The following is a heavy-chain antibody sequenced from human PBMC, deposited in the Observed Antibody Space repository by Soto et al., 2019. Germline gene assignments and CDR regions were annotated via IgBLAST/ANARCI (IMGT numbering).Heavy chain of an antibody. D-gene: IGHD3-9*01. CDR1: GFTFSSYS. Sequence: EVQLVESGGGLVKPGGSLRLSCAASGFTFSSYSMNWVRQAPGKGLEWVSSISSSSSYIYYADSVKGRFTISRDNAKNSLYVPMNSLRAEDTAVYYCARDQWDDIWTGYYHYNWFDPWGQGTLVTVSS. CDR3: ARDQWDDIWTGYYHYNWFDP. CDR2: ISSSSSYI. V-gene: IGHV3-21*01. J-gene: IGHJ5*02.